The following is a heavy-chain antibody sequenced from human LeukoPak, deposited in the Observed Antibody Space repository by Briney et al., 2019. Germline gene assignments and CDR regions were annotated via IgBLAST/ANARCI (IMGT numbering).Heavy chain of an antibody. CDR1: GYSISSGYY. CDR3: AKSIAAAGPGGYFDL. V-gene: IGHV4-61*01. Sequence: SETLSLTCIVSGYSISSGYYWGWIRQPPGKGLEWIGYIYYSGSTNYNPSLKSRVTISVDTSKNQFSLKLSSVTAADTAVYYCAKSIAAAGPGGYFDLWGRGTLVTVSS. J-gene: IGHJ2*01. CDR2: IYYSGST. D-gene: IGHD6-13*01.